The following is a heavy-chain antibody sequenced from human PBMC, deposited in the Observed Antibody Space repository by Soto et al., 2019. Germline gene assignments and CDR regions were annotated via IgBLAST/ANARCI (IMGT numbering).Heavy chain of an antibody. J-gene: IGHJ4*02. V-gene: IGHV4-34*01. D-gene: IGHD1-1*01. CDR2: STHSRRT. CDR3: ARGTSTGTMSY. CDR1: GGSFSDYF. Sequence: TSETLSLTCAVYGGSFSDYFWSWIRQPPGKGLEWIGESTHSRRTNYNPSLKSRVTISVDTSKNQFSLKLSSVTAADTAVYYCARGTSTGTMSYWGQGTLVTVSS.